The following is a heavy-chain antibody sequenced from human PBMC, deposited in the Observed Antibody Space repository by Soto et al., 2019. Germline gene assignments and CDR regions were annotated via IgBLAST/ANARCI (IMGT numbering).Heavy chain of an antibody. CDR3: ARVGGVEMATINYGMDV. D-gene: IGHD3-16*01. J-gene: IGHJ6*02. CDR1: GGSISSYY. V-gene: IGHV4-30-4*08. Sequence: PSETLSLTCTVSGGSISSYYWSWIRQPPGKGLEWIGYIYYSGSTYYNPSLKSRVTISVDTSKNQFSLKLSSVTAADTAVYYCARVGGVEMATINYGMDVWGQGTTVTVSS. CDR2: IYYSGST.